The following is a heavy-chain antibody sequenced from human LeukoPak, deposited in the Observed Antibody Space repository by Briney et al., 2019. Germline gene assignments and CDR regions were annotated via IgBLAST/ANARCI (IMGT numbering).Heavy chain of an antibody. CDR3: AKHKDAGIAVAAPFDY. D-gene: IGHD6-19*01. V-gene: IGHV3-30*18. CDR1: GFTFSSYG. Sequence: GRSLRLSCAASGFTFSSYGMHWVRQAPGKGLEWVAVISYEGSNKYYADSVKGRFTISRDNSKNTLYMQMNSLRAEDTAVYYCAKHKDAGIAVAAPFDYWGQGTLVTVSS. CDR2: ISYEGSNK. J-gene: IGHJ4*02.